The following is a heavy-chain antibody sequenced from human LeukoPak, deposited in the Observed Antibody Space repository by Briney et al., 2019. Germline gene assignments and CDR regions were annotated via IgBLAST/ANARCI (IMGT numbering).Heavy chain of an antibody. CDR3: ARDRRLWFGELLATQYYFDY. Sequence: GASVKVSCKASGVTFSKHAFSWVRQAPGQGLEWMGGIIPKLGTTQIAQNFQGRVTITADESTSTAYMEMSSLRSEDTAVYYCARDRRLWFGELLATQYYFDYWGQGTLVTVSS. CDR1: GVTFSKHA. J-gene: IGHJ4*02. CDR2: IIPKLGTT. V-gene: IGHV1-69*13. D-gene: IGHD3-10*01.